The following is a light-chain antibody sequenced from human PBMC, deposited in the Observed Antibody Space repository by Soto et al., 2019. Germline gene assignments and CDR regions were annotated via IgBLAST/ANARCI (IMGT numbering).Light chain of an antibody. CDR3: QQYGSSPWT. Sequence: EIGLTQSPGTLSLSPGERATLSCRASQSVSGDSLAWYQQKPGQAPTLLIHDASSRATGIPDRFSGSGSGKDFTLTITRLEPEDFAVYHCQQYGSSPWTFGQGTKVEIK. CDR2: DAS. J-gene: IGKJ1*01. V-gene: IGKV3-20*01. CDR1: QSVSGDS.